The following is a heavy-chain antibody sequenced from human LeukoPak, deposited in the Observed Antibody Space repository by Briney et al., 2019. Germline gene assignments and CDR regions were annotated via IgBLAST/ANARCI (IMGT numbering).Heavy chain of an antibody. CDR3: ARGYSSSFYFDY. CDR1: GFTFDDYG. V-gene: IGHV3-21*01. J-gene: IGHJ4*02. CDR2: ITISSSYI. Sequence: PGGSLRLSCAASGFTFDDYGMSWVRHAPGKGLEWVSSITISSSYIYYADSVKGRFTISRDNAKNSLYLQMSSLRVEDTAVYYCARGYSSSFYFDYWGQGTLVTVSS. D-gene: IGHD6-6*01.